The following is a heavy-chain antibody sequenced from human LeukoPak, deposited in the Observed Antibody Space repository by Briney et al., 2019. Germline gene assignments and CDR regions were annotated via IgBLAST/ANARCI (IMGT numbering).Heavy chain of an antibody. D-gene: IGHD3-22*01. CDR1: GGSLSSNY. CDR3: ARDYSDSSGYSPFQH. J-gene: IGHJ1*01. Sequence: SETLSLTCTVSGGSLSSNYWNWIRQPPGKGLEWIGFIYFTGSTIYNPSLKSRVTISVDTSKYQFSLRLTSVTAADTAVYYCARDYSDSSGYSPFQHWGQGTLVTVSS. CDR2: IYFTGST. V-gene: IGHV4-59*01.